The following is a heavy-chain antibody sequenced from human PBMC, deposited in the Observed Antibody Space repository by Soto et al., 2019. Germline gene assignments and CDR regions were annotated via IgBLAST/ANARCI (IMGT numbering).Heavy chain of an antibody. Sequence: QVQLQESGPGLVKPSQTLSLTCTVSGGSISSGGYYWSWIRQHPGKGLEWIGYIYYSGSTYYNPSLKSLVTISVDTSKNQFPLKLSSVTAADTAVYYCARFCSSTSCFNPDAFDIWGQGTMVTVSS. J-gene: IGHJ3*02. V-gene: IGHV4-31*01. D-gene: IGHD2-2*01. CDR1: GGSISSGGYY. CDR3: ARFCSSTSCFNPDAFDI. CDR2: IYYSGST.